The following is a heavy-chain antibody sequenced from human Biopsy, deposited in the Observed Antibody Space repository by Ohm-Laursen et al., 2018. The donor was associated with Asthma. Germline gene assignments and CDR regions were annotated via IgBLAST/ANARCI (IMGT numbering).Heavy chain of an antibody. Sequence: SLRLSCAASGFTFSSYWMSWVRQAPGKGLEWVANIKQDGSEKYYVDSVKGRFTISRDNSKNTLYLQMNSLRAEDTAVYYCARDTRPNWFDPWGQGTLVTVSS. CDR2: IKQDGSEK. V-gene: IGHV3-7*03. CDR1: GFTFSSYW. D-gene: IGHD3-3*01. J-gene: IGHJ5*02. CDR3: ARDTRPNWFDP.